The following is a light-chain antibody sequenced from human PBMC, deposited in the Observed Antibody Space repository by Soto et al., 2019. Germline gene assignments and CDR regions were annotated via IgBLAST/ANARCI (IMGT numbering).Light chain of an antibody. CDR3: HQRQSWPRT. CDR1: QSLSNR. V-gene: IGKV3-11*01. Sequence: EIVLTQSPGTLSLSPGERATLSCRASQSLSNRLAWYQHKPGQAPRLLIYVTSNRATGIPARFSGSGSGTHYTLTIGSLEPEDSAVYYCHQRQSWPRTFGQGTKVDIK. CDR2: VTS. J-gene: IGKJ1*01.